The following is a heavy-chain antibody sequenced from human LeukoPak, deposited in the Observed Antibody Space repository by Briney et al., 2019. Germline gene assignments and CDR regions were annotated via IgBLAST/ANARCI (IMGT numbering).Heavy chain of an antibody. CDR2: IKQDGSEK. V-gene: IGHV3-7*01. J-gene: IGHJ4*01. D-gene: IGHD3-10*01. CDR1: GFTFSSYW. Sequence: GGSLRLSCAASGFTFSSYWMSWVRQAPGKGLEWVANIKQDGSEKYYVDSVKGRFTISRDNSKNTVYLQMNSLRDEDTAVYYCAREKGRGVISPYFDYWGHGVLVTVSS. CDR3: AREKGRGVISPYFDY.